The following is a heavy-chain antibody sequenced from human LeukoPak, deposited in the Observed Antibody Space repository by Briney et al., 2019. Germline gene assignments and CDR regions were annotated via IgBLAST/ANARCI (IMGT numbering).Heavy chain of an antibody. V-gene: IGHV3-21*01. CDR2: ISSSGTYI. D-gene: IGHD3-22*01. Sequence: PGGSLRLSCAASGFTFSSSSMTWVRQAPGEGLEWVSSISSSGTYIFYADSVRGGFTISRDNAKNSLYLQMNSLGAEDTAVYYCARLYYYDTSGYPSIDYWGQGTQVTVSS. CDR1: GFTFSSSS. CDR3: ARLYYYDTSGYPSIDY. J-gene: IGHJ4*02.